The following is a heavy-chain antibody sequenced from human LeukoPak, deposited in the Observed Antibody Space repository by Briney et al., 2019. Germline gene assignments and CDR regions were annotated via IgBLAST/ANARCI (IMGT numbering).Heavy chain of an antibody. J-gene: IGHJ5*02. Sequence: SETLSLTCTVSGGSISSGGYYWSWIRQPPGKGLEWIGEINHSGSTNYNPSLKSRVTISVDTSKNQFSLKLSSVTAADTAVYYCARGRPYDYVWGSYRRSRGFDPWGQGTLVTVSS. D-gene: IGHD3-16*02. CDR3: ARGRPYDYVWGSYRRSRGFDP. CDR2: INHSGST. CDR1: GGSISSGGYY. V-gene: IGHV4-39*07.